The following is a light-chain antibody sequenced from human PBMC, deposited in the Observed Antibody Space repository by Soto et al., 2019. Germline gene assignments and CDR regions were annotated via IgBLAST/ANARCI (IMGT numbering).Light chain of an antibody. CDR2: KAS. CDR1: QSVSRW. J-gene: IGKJ1*01. CDR3: QQYKDNWT. V-gene: IGKV1-5*03. Sequence: DIQMTQSPSTLSASVGDRVTITRRASQSVSRWLAWYQQKPGKAPKLLIYKASTLESGVPSSFSRSGSGTEFTLAISSLQPDDSATYYCQQYKDNWTFGQGTKVEIK.